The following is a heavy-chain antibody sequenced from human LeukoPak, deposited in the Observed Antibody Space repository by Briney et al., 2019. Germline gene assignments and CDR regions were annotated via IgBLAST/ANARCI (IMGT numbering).Heavy chain of an antibody. V-gene: IGHV4-38-2*02. D-gene: IGHD3-3*01. CDR1: GYSISSAYY. J-gene: IGHJ3*02. CDR2: IYHSGST. Sequence: PSETLSLTCTGSGYSISSAYYYGWIRQPPTKVLEWIGCIYHSGSTYYNPSLKSRVSISVDTSKNQFSLKLSSVTAADTAVYYCARHYDPQPFDAFDIWGQGTMVTVSS. CDR3: ARHYDPQPFDAFDI.